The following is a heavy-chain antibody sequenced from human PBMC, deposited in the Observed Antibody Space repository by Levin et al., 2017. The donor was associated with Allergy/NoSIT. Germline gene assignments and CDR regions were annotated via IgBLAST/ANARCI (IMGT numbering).Heavy chain of an antibody. CDR1: GFTFGNFP. Sequence: GESLKISCAASGFTFGNFPMAWARQAPGKGLEWVSAITSRGDNTFYGDSVKGRFTISRDNSKNTLYLQMNNLRVEDPAIYYCAQCRRPYVYMDVWGKGTTVLVSS. D-gene: IGHD3-10*02. J-gene: IGHJ6*04. V-gene: IGHV3-23*01. CDR3: AQCRRPYVYMDV. CDR2: ITSRGDNT.